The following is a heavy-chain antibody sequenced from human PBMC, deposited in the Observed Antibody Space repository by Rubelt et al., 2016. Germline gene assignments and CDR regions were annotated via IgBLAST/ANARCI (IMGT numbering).Heavy chain of an antibody. J-gene: IGHJ1*01. V-gene: IGHV4-59*11. D-gene: IGHD5-18*01. Sequence: QVQLQESGPGLVKPSGTLSLTCSVSGGSIRSHYWSWIRQPPGKGLEWIGYMYYSGSTNSNPSLRSRVTMSADTSKNQFSLKLSSVTAADTAVYYCARGNTALVTLNCWGQGTLVTVSS. CDR3: ARGNTALVTLNC. CDR1: GGSIRSHY. CDR2: MYYSGST.